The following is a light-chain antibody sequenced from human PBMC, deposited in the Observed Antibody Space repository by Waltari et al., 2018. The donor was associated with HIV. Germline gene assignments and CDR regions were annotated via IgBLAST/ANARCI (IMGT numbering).Light chain of an antibody. Sequence: QSLLTQPPSASGTPGQRVTMSCYGSSSNIVSNYVYWYQQLPGTDPKRPSQRSNGRPSGVPDRFSGSKSGASASRASSGLRSEDEADYYCATWDDSLSAWVFGGGTKLTVL. V-gene: IGLV1-47*01. CDR2: RSN. J-gene: IGLJ3*02. CDR3: ATWDDSLSAWV. CDR1: SSNIVSNY.